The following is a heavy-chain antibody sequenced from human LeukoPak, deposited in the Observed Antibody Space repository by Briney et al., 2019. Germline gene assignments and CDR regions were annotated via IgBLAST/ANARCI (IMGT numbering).Heavy chain of an antibody. V-gene: IGHV1-58*02. D-gene: IGHD1-1*01. CDR3: AADQPRYPAAFDI. CDR1: GFTSTTST. J-gene: IGHJ3*02. Sequence: GASETVSCKASGFTSTTSTMQWVRQARGQRLEWIGWIVVGSGDTNYAEKFQERVTITRDMSTSTVYMELSSLRSDDTAVYYCAADQPRYPAAFDIWGQGTMVTVSS. CDR2: IVVGSGDT.